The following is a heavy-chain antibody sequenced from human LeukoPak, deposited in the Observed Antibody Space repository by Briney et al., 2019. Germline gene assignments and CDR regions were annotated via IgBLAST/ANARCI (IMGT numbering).Heavy chain of an antibody. CDR2: ISAYNGNT. V-gene: IGHV1-18*01. Sequence: ASVKVSCKASGYTFTIYGISWVRQAPGQGLEWMGWISAYNGNTNYAQKLQGRVTMTTDTSTSTAYMELRSLRSDDTAVYYCARELIDDFWSGYYRYFDYWGQGTLVAVSS. J-gene: IGHJ4*02. CDR3: ARELIDDFWSGYYRYFDY. D-gene: IGHD3-3*01. CDR1: GYTFTIYG.